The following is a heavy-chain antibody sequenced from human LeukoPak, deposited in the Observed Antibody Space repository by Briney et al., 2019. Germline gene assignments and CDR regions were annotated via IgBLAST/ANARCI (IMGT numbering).Heavy chain of an antibody. D-gene: IGHD2/OR15-2a*01. CDR2: INPDDKSA. CDR3: LTIVETTFDAFDI. CDR1: GFTFSKYW. J-gene: IGHJ3*02. Sequence: GGSLSLSCAASGFTFSKYWLHWLRQAPGKGLVWVSRINPDDKSASYADSVKGRFTIARDDARKTLYLQMNSLRAEDTAVYYCLTIVETTFDAFDIWGQGTMVTVSS. V-gene: IGHV3-74*01.